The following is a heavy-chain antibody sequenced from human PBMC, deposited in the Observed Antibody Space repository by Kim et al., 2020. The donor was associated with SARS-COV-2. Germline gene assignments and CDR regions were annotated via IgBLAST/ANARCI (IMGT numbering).Heavy chain of an antibody. J-gene: IGHJ6*02. Sequence: SVKVSCKASGGTFSSYAISWVRQAPGQGLEWMGGIIPIFGTANYAQKFQGRVTITADESTSTAYMELSSLRSEDTAVYYCASTGGTTTYYYYYGMDVWGQGTTVTVSS. D-gene: IGHD1-1*01. CDR2: IIPIFGTA. CDR1: GGTFSSYA. CDR3: ASTGGTTTYYYYYGMDV. V-gene: IGHV1-69*13.